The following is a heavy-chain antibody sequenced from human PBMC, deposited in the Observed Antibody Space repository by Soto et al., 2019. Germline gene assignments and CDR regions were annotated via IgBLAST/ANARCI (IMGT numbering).Heavy chain of an antibody. CDR3: GRENSSSWKNHYFYYGMDV. J-gene: IGHJ6*02. CDR1: GGSINSYD. D-gene: IGHD6-13*01. V-gene: IGHV4-59*01. CDR2: IYYSGST. Sequence: VCGGSINSYDGGGILKHTGKGLEWIGYIYYSGSTNYNPSLKSRVSISLDTSKNQFSLKLSSVTAADTAVYYCGRENSSSWKNHYFYYGMDVWGQGTTVTVSS.